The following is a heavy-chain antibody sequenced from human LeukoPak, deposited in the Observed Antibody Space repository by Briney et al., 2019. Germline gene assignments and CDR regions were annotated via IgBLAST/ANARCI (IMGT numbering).Heavy chain of an antibody. CDR1: GFTFSSYA. V-gene: IGHV3-30*11. D-gene: IGHD6-13*01. Sequence: GGSLRLSCAASGFTFSSYAMHSVRQAPGKGLEWVAVISYDGSNKYYADSVKGRFTISRDNSKNTLYLQMNSLRAEDTAVYYCARGGDSSSWYGLDAFDIWGQGTMVTVSS. CDR3: ARGGDSSSWYGLDAFDI. CDR2: ISYDGSNK. J-gene: IGHJ3*02.